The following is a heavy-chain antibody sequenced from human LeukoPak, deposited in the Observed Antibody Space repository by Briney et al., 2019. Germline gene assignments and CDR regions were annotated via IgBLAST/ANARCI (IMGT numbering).Heavy chain of an antibody. V-gene: IGHV3-48*04. J-gene: IGHJ4*02. CDR3: ARSFYYDTLTGYYFFDY. Sequence: GGSLRLSCVASGFTFSSYSINWVRQAPGKGLEWVSYISSSSTTIYYADSVKGRFTISRDNAKNSLYLQMNSLRAEDTAVYYCARSFYYDTLTGYYFFDYWGQGTLVTVSS. D-gene: IGHD3-9*01. CDR1: GFTFSSYS. CDR2: ISSSSTTI.